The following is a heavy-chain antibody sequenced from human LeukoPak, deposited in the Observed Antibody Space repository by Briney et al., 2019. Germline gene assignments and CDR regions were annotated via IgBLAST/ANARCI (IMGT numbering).Heavy chain of an antibody. CDR3: ARPRSLRDAFDI. Sequence: SETLSLTCTVSGGSISCSSYYWGWIRQPPGKGLEWIGSIYYSGSTYYSPSLKSRVTISVDTSKNQFSLKLSSVTAADTAVYYCARPRSLRDAFDIWGQGTMVTVSS. CDR1: GGSISCSSYY. CDR2: IYYSGST. V-gene: IGHV4-39*01. J-gene: IGHJ3*02.